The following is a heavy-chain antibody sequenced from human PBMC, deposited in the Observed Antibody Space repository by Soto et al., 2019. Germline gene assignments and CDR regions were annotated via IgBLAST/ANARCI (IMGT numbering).Heavy chain of an antibody. Sequence: EVQLAESGGGMVQPGGSLRLSCVASGFTFSSYDMHWVRQAPGKGLEYVSSISSNGGTTYYGNSVKGRFTISRDKSKNTLYLQMGSLRAEDMAVYYCVRRGSGNYDYWGPGTLVTVSS. J-gene: IGHJ4*02. D-gene: IGHD1-7*01. CDR1: GFTFSSYD. V-gene: IGHV3-64*01. CDR3: VRRGSGNYDY. CDR2: ISSNGGTT.